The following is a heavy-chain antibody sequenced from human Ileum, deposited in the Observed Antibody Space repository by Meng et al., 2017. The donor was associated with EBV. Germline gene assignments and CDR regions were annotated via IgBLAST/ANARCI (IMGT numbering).Heavy chain of an antibody. CDR1: GASIGSSYW. Sequence: QVPFQGPGHRRVKPLGTRSLIFAVSGASIGSSYWWTWVRQPPEKGLEWIGEIYHSGSTNYNPSLKSRLTLSVDKSKSQFSLELISVTAADTAVYYCARGRRFGSGRYALDYWGQGTLVTVSS. CDR2: IYHSGST. CDR3: ARGRRFGSGRYALDY. J-gene: IGHJ4*02. D-gene: IGHD3-10*01. V-gene: IGHV4-4*02.